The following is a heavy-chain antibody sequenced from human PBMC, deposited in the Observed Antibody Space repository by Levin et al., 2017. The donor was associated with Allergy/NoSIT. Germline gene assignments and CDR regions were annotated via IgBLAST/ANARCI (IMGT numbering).Heavy chain of an antibody. CDR2: ISSSSSYR. Sequence: PGGSLRLSCEASGFSFSSYRMNWIRQAPGRGLEWVSLISSSSSYRYYVESVRGRFTVSRDNAKNSVYLEMNSLKVEDTAVYYCARDVSGFDAFDVWGQGTMVTVSS. D-gene: IGHD3-22*01. CDR3: ARDVSGFDAFDV. CDR1: GFSFSSYR. J-gene: IGHJ3*01. V-gene: IGHV3-21*01.